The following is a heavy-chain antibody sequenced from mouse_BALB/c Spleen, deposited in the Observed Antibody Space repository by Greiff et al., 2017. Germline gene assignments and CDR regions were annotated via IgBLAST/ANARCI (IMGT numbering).Heavy chain of an antibody. J-gene: IGHJ4*01. CDR3: ARENYGNAMDY. V-gene: IGHV5-6-5*01. CDR2: ISSGGST. CDR1: GFTFSSYA. Sequence: EVKLMESGGGLVKPGGSLKLSCAASGFTFSSYAMSWVRQTPEKRLEWVASISSGGSTYYPDSVKGRFTISRDNARNILYLQMSSLRSEDTAMYYCARENYGNAMDYWGQGTSVTVSS. D-gene: IGHD2-1*01.